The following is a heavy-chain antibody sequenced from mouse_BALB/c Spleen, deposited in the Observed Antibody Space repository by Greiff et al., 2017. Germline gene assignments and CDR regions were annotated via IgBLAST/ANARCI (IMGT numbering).Heavy chain of an antibody. CDR1: GYTFTDYV. Sequence: QVHVKQSGPELVKPGASVKMSCKASGYTFTDYVISWVKQRTGQGLEWIGEIYPGSGSTYYNEKFKGKATLTADKSSNTAYMQLSSLTSEDSAVYFCARWDDGYYPFAYWGQGTLVTVSA. CDR3: ARWDDGYYPFAY. D-gene: IGHD2-3*01. CDR2: IYPGSGST. V-gene: IGHV1-77*01. J-gene: IGHJ3*01.